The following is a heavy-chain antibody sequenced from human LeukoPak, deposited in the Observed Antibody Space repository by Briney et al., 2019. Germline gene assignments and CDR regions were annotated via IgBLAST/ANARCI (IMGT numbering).Heavy chain of an antibody. V-gene: IGHV4-39*01. CDR3: ARRYYDFWSGYSDY. CDR2: IYYSWTT. CDR1: GGSISSSSYY. Sequence: PAETLSLTCTVPGGSISSSSYYWGWIRQPPGKGREWIGSIYYSWTTYYNPALKSLVTISVDTSKNQFSLKLSSGTAADTAVYYCARRYYDFWSGYSDYWGQGTLVTVSS. D-gene: IGHD3-3*01. J-gene: IGHJ4*02.